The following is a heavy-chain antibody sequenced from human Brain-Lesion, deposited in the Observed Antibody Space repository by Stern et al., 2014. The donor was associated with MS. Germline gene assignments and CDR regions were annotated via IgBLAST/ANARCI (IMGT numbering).Heavy chain of an antibody. CDR1: GYIFTGYY. CDR3: ARDQRGITIFGVVTDYYYLGMDV. V-gene: IGHV1-2*02. CDR2: ITPNTGGP. J-gene: IGHJ6*02. D-gene: IGHD3-3*01. Sequence: VHLVESGAEVKKPGASVKVSCKTSGYIFTGYYIHWVRQAPGQGLEWMAWITPNTGGPKYAQKFQGRVTMSRDTSISTAYVELSSLTSDDTAVYYCARDQRGITIFGVVTDYYYLGMDVWGQGTTVTVSS.